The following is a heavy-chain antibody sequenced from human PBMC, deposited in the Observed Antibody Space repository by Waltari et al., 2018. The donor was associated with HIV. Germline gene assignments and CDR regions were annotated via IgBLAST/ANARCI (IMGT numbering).Heavy chain of an antibody. J-gene: IGHJ4*02. CDR2: ISAYNGNT. D-gene: IGHD3-22*01. Sequence: GAEVKKPGASVKVSYKASGYTFTSYGISWVRQAPGQGLEWMGWISAYNGNTNYAQKLQGRVAMTTDASTSTAYMELRSLRSDDTAVYYCARDGGARYSSGYYPGDYWGQGTLVTVSS. CDR1: GYTFTSYG. V-gene: IGHV1-18*01. CDR3: ARDGGARYSSGYYPGDY.